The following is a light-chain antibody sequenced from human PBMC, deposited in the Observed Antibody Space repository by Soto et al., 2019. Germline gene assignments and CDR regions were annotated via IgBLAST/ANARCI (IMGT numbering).Light chain of an antibody. V-gene: IGLV1-51*01. J-gene: IGLJ3*02. CDR3: GTWDNSLSAGV. CDR1: SSNIGNNY. Sequence: QSVLTQPPSVSAAPGQKVTISCSGSSSNIGNNYVSWYQQLPGTAPKLLIYDNNKRPSGIPDRFSGSKSGTPATLGITGLQTGDEADYYCGTWDNSLSAGVFGGGTKLTVL. CDR2: DNN.